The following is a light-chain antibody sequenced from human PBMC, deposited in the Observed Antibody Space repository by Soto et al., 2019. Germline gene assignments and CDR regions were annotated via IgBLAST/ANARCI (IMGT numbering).Light chain of an antibody. CDR2: AAS. V-gene: IGKV1-27*01. Sequence: DIQMTQSPSSLSAFVGDRVTITSRASQGISNYLPWYQQKPGKVPKLLIYAASTLQSGVPSRFSGSGSGTDFTLTISGLQPEDVATYFCQKYNIVPLAFGGGTKVEIK. CDR3: QKYNIVPLA. J-gene: IGKJ4*01. CDR1: QGISNY.